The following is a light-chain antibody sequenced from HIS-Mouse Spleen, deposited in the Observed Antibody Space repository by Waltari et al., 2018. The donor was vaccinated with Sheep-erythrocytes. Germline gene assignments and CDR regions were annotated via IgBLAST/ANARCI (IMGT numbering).Light chain of an antibody. J-gene: IGLJ1*01. CDR1: SSDVGGYTY. CDR2: DVS. Sequence: QSALTQPRSVSGSPGQSVTISCTGTSSDVGGYTYVSWYQQHPGKAPKLRIYDVSKRPSGVPDRVSGSKSGNTASLTISGLQAEDEADYYCCSYAGSYNHVFATGTKVTVL. CDR3: CSYAGSYNHV. V-gene: IGLV2-11*01.